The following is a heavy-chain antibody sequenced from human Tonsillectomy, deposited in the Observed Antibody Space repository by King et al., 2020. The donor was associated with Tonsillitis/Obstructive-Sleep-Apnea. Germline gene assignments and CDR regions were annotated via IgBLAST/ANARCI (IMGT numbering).Heavy chain of an antibody. V-gene: IGHV3-23*04. D-gene: IGHD5-18*01. CDR1: GFTFSSYA. Sequence: VQLVESGGGLVQPGGSLRLSCAASGFTFSSYAMSWVRQAPGKGLEWVSAINGSGGSTYYADSVKGRFTISRDYSKNTLYLQMDSLRAEDTALYYCAKGTTYTTMGDFDYWGQGTLVTVSS. CDR3: AKGTTYTTMGDFDY. CDR2: INGSGGST. J-gene: IGHJ4*02.